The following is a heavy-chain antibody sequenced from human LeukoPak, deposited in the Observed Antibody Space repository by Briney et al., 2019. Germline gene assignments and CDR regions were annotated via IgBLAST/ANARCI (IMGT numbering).Heavy chain of an antibody. D-gene: IGHD2-2*01. J-gene: IGHJ6*04. CDR3: ARLSYCSNTSCPKTLDV. V-gene: IGHV4-4*07. CDR1: GGSFSSYY. Sequence: SETLSLTCTVSGGSFSSYYWTWIRQPAGKGLEWIGRIYNSGTTNYSPSLESRVTMSLDTSKNRFSLSLSSVTAADTAVYYCARLSYCSNTSCPKTLDVWGKGTTVTVSS. CDR2: IYNSGTT.